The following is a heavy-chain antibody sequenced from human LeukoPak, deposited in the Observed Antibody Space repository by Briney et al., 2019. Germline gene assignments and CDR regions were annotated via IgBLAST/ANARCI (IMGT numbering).Heavy chain of an antibody. CDR1: GFTFSSYG. CDR2: ITASGGDT. J-gene: IGHJ5*01. V-gene: IGHV3-23*01. Sequence: PGGSLRLSCAASGFTFSSYGMSWVRQAPGKGLEWVSSITASGGDTFYADSVKGRFTISRDNSKNTLYLQMNSLRAEDTAVYYCAKGRVVPAAMRINWFDSWGQGTLVTVSS. CDR3: AKGRVVPAAMRINWFDS. D-gene: IGHD2-2*01.